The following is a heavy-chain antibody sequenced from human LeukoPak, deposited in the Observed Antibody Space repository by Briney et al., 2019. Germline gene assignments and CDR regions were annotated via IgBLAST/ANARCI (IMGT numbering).Heavy chain of an antibody. V-gene: IGHV4-59*01. D-gene: IGHD3-10*01. CDR2: IYYSGST. J-gene: IGHJ3*02. CDR3: ARVVWGSGSYHHDAFDI. CDR1: GGSISSNY. Sequence: SETLSLNCTVYGGSISSNYWIWIRQPPGKGLEWIGYIYYSGSTNYNPSLKSRVTISVDTSKNQFSLKLSSVTAADTAVYYCARVVWGSGSYHHDAFDIWGQGTMVTVSS.